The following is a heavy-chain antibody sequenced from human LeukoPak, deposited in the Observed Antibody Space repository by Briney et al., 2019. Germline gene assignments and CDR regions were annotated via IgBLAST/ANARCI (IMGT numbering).Heavy chain of an antibody. Sequence: PGGALRLSCAASGFTFSSYAMHWVRQAPGKGLECVAVISYHGSSKYYADSVKGRFTFSRDNAKNTLYLQMNSLRAEDTAVYYCARGGYSRGWYLDFDIWGQGTMVTVSS. D-gene: IGHD6-19*01. CDR3: ARGGYSRGWYLDFDI. J-gene: IGHJ3*02. V-gene: IGHV3-30*04. CDR2: ISYHGSSK. CDR1: GFTFSSYA.